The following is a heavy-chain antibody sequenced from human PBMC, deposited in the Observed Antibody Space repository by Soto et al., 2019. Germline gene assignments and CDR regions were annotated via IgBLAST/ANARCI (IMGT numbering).Heavy chain of an antibody. CDR2: IDPYDTGI. J-gene: IGHJ4*02. V-gene: IGHV3-74*01. CDR3: TRETLGARDY. Sequence: EVQLVESGGGLVQPGGPLRLSCRDSGFTFSGDWIHWVRQATGKGLDWVSRIDPYDTGISYADSVKGRFTISRDNAKSTLYLQMNSLRPEDTAVYYCTRETLGARDYWGQGTRVTVSS. CDR1: GFTFSGDW.